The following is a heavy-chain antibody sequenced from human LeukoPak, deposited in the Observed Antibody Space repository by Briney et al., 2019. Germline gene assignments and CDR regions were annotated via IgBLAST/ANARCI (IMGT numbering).Heavy chain of an antibody. V-gene: IGHV4-34*01. J-gene: IGHJ4*02. Sequence: SETLSLTCAVYGGSFSGYYWSWIRQPPGKGLEWIGEIKHSGSTNYNPSLKSRVTISVDTSKNQFSLKLSSVTAADTAVYYCARSGDYTAAGPDQIYFDYWGQGTLVTVSS. CDR3: ARSGDYTAAGPDQIYFDY. CDR2: IKHSGST. CDR1: GGSFSGYY. D-gene: IGHD6-13*01.